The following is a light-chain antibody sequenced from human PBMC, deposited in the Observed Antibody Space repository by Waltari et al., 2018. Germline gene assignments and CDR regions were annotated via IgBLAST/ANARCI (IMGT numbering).Light chain of an antibody. V-gene: IGLV2-23*03. CDR1: SSTLGTYYM. J-gene: IGLJ1*01. CDR3: CSYAAGSTLPYV. Sequence: QAALTQPASVSGSPGQPTPIPSTGTSSTLGTYYMAPGYQQHPGGASKLMIYDGNKRPSGVSDRFSGSKSGNTASLTISGLQAEDEADYYCCSYAAGSTLPYVFGDGTKVTVL. CDR2: DGN.